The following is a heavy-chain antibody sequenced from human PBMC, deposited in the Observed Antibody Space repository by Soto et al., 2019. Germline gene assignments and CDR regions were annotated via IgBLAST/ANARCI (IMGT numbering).Heavy chain of an antibody. CDR1: GGSISSYY. D-gene: IGHD3-10*01. Sequence: TLSLTCTVSGGSISSYYWSWIRQPPGKGLEWIGYIYYSGSTNYNPSLKSRVTISVDTSKNQFSLKLSSVTAADTAVYYCARISSGRGEVTGYYYYYGMDVWGQGTTVTVSS. V-gene: IGHV4-59*01. CDR2: IYYSGST. J-gene: IGHJ6*02. CDR3: ARISSGRGEVTGYYYYYGMDV.